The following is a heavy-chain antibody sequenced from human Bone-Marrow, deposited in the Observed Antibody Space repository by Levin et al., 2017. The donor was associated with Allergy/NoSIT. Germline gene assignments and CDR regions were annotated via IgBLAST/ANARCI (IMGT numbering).Heavy chain of an antibody. CDR3: ARGIWSGHRAQYYFDF. CDR1: GFTFTDYA. V-gene: IGHV1-3*01. J-gene: IGHJ4*02. CDR2: INAGTGGA. Sequence: GESLKISCKASGFTFTDYALQWVRQAPGHGLEWMGWINAGTGGAKYSQKFQGRVTITRDTSASTLYMELSGLRSEDTAVYWCARGIWSGHRAQYYFDFWGQGTQVTVSS. D-gene: IGHD3-3*01.